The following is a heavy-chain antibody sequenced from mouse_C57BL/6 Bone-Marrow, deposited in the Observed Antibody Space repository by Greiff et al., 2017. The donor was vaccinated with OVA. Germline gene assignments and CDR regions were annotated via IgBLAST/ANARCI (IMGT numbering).Heavy chain of an antibody. CDR3: ARSDYYAPYYFDY. CDR1: GYTFTSYW. J-gene: IGHJ2*01. CDR2: IHPNSGST. Sequence: QVQLQQPGAELVKPGASVQLSCKASGYTFTSYWMHWVKQRPGQGLEWIVMIHPNSGSTNYNEKFQSKATLTVDKSSSNAYMQLTSLTSGDSAVYYCARSDYYAPYYFDYWGQGTTLTVSS. D-gene: IGHD1-1*01. V-gene: IGHV1-64*01.